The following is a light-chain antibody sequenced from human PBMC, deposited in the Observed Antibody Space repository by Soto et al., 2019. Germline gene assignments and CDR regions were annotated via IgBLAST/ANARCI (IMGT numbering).Light chain of an antibody. CDR1: QSVSSY. Sequence: EIVLTQSPATLSLSPGERATLSCRASQSVSSYLAWYQQKPGQAPRLLIYAASNTATGIPARFSGSGSGTDFTPTISSLEAEDFVVYYCQQSSNLPTTWTFGQGTKVEIK. CDR2: AAS. CDR3: QQSSNLPTTWT. J-gene: IGKJ1*01. V-gene: IGKV3-11*01.